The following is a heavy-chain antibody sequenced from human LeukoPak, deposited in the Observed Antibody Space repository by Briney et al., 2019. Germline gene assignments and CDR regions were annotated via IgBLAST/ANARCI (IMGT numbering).Heavy chain of an antibody. CDR1: GGSISTYC. D-gene: IGHD6-6*01. Sequence: SETLSLTCTVSGGSISTYCWSWIRQPAGKGLEWIGRIHTSGNSDYNPSLKSRVTMSVDTCQNQFSLKVRSVTAADTAVYYCAREGSATARPFVSNDYWGQGTLVTVSS. CDR3: AREGSATARPFVSNDY. CDR2: IHTSGNS. J-gene: IGHJ4*02. V-gene: IGHV4-4*07.